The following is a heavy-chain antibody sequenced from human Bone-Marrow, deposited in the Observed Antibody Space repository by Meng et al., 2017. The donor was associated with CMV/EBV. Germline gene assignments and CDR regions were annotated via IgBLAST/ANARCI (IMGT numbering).Heavy chain of an antibody. CDR3: ARGFICSSASCSNFDY. Sequence: SETLSLTCAVSGVSISSTTWWSWVRQSPGKGLEWIGEIYHSGSTNYNPSLMSRVTISVDKSKNQFSLKLRSVTAADTAVYFCARGFICSSASCSNFDYWGQGTLVTVYS. CDR1: GVSISSTTW. J-gene: IGHJ4*02. V-gene: IGHV4-4*02. D-gene: IGHD2-2*01. CDR2: IYHSGST.